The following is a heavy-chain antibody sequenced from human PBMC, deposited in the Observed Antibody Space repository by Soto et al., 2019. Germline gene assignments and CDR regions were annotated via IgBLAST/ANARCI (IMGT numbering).Heavy chain of an antibody. D-gene: IGHD1-7*01. J-gene: IGHJ4*02. V-gene: IGHV3-23*01. CDR1: GFTFNNYA. Sequence: PVGSLRLSCAASGFTFNNYAMSWVRQAPGKGLEWVSAISANGQGIYYADSVKGRFIISRGSSKNAVFLHMDSLTAEDTAVYYCAKDRNYPRDQFHNWGQGTLVTVSS. CDR3: AKDRNYPRDQFHN. CDR2: ISANGQGI.